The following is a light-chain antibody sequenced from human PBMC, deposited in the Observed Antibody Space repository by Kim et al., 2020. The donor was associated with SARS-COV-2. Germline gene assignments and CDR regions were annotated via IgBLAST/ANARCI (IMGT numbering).Light chain of an antibody. CDR1: SSDVGNYNY. CDR3: SSYAGTYTPYV. Sequence: QSALTQPRSVSGSPGQSVTISCTGTSSDVGNYNYVSWYQQHPGKAPKVIIYDVNKRPSGVPGRFSGSKSGNTASLTISGLQAEDDADYYCSSYAGTYTPYVFGSGTKVTVL. V-gene: IGLV2-11*01. CDR2: DVN. J-gene: IGLJ1*01.